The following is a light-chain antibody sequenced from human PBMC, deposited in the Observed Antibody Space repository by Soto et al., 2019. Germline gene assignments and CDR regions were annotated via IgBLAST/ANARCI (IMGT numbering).Light chain of an antibody. CDR1: SSDFGDYTY. Sequence: QSALTQPASVSGSPGQSITISCTGTSSDFGDYTYVSWYQQHPSKAPKLMIYEVSDRPSGVSNRFSGSKSGNTASLTISGLQAEDEADYYCSSYTTSNSLVFGGGTKVTVL. J-gene: IGLJ3*02. V-gene: IGLV2-14*01. CDR2: EVS. CDR3: SSYTTSNSLV.